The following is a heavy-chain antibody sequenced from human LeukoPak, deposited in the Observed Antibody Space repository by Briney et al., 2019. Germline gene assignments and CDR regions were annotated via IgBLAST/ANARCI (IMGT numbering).Heavy chain of an antibody. CDR1: GFTFSSYW. CDR2: IKQDGSEK. J-gene: IGHJ4*02. CDR3: ARMHGDYALDY. Sequence: PGGSLRLSCAASGFTFSSYWMSWVRQAPGKGLEWVANIKQDGSEKYVDSVKGRFTISRDNAKNSLYLQMNSQRAEDTAVYYCARMHGDYALDYWGQGTLVTVSS. V-gene: IGHV3-7*01. D-gene: IGHD4-17*01.